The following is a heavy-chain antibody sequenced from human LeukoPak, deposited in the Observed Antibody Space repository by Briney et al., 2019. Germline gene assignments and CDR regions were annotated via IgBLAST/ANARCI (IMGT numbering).Heavy chain of an antibody. D-gene: IGHD4-17*01. J-gene: IGHJ4*02. Sequence: GGSLRLSCAASGFTFSSYSMNWVRQAPGKGLEWVANIKQDGTETYYVDSVKGRFTVSRDNAKNSLYLQMNNLRAEDTAVYYCVRALYGDPLYWGQGILVTVSS. CDR3: VRALYGDPLY. CDR2: IKQDGTET. CDR1: GFTFSSYS. V-gene: IGHV3-7*04.